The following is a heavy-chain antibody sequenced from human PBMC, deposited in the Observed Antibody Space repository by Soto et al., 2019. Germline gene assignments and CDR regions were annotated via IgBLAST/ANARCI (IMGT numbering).Heavy chain of an antibody. CDR2: IYPGDSDT. CDR3: ERVPVGAAAGTSQNCFDP. J-gene: IGHJ5*02. Sequence: PXEXLISSCKSSGYXFTSYWLVLVRHMPGKGLEWMGSIYPGDSDTRYSPSFQGQVTISADKSISTAYLQWSSLKSYDTARYYFERVPVGAAAGTSQNCFDPWGQGTLVTVSS. V-gene: IGHV5-51*01. CDR1: GYXFTSYW. D-gene: IGHD6-13*01.